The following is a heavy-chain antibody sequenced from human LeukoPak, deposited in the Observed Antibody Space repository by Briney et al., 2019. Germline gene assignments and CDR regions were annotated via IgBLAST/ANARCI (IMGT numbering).Heavy chain of an antibody. Sequence: GGSLRLSCAASGFTFSDYYMNWIRQAPGKGLEGVSYISSGGSTIYYADSVKGRFTISRDNAKNSLYLQMNSLRGEDTAVYYCTRDESNYYGSGSYLFGMDVWGQGTTVTVSS. CDR3: TRDESNYYGSGSYLFGMDV. CDR1: GFTFSDYY. CDR2: ISSGGSTI. J-gene: IGHJ6*02. V-gene: IGHV3-11*01. D-gene: IGHD3-10*01.